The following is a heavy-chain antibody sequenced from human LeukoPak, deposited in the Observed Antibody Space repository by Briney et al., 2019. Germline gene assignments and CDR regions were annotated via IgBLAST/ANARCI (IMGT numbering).Heavy chain of an antibody. CDR2: IYTDGGRT. V-gene: IGHV3-74*01. CDR3: ARGSDGWYVDY. D-gene: IGHD5-24*01. J-gene: IGHJ4*02. Sequence: GGSLRLSCAGSGFTFSSHWMHWVRQAPGKGLVWVSRIYTDGGRTTYADSVEGRVTISRDNARNTLNLQMNSLRAEDTAVYYCARGSDGWYVDYWGQGTLVTVSS. CDR1: GFTFSSHW.